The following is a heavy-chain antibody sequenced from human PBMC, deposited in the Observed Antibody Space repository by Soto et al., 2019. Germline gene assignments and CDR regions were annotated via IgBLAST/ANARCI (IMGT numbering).Heavy chain of an antibody. CDR2: VIPISGTP. D-gene: IGHD6-19*01. Sequence: SVKVSCKASGGIFSTFAFNWVRQAPGQGLEWMGGVIPISGTPSYAQKFQGRVTVTADESTNTVYLELSSLTSEDTAVYYCARKSCAGSGCARPLGPLNIWGHGTSVTVSS. CDR3: ARKSCAGSGCARPLGPLNI. CDR1: GGIFSTFA. V-gene: IGHV1-69*13. J-gene: IGHJ3*02.